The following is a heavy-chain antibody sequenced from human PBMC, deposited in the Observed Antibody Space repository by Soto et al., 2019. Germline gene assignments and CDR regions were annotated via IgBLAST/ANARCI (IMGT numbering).Heavy chain of an antibody. CDR1: GGSFSGYY. CDR3: ARDYYGLGSSRGWSVL. V-gene: IGHV4-34*01. Sequence: SETLXLTWAVYGGSFSGYYWSWIRQPPGKGLEWIGEINHSGSTDYNPSLKSRVTISVDTSKNQFSLKLSSVTAADTAVYYCARDYYGLGSSRGWSVLWCQAILGTVS. CDR2: INHSGST. D-gene: IGHD3-10*01. J-gene: IGHJ4*02.